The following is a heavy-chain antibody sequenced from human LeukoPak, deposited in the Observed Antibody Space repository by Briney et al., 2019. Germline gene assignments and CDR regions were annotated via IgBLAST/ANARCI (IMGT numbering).Heavy chain of an antibody. D-gene: IGHD3-22*01. CDR3: ARGSSGPEVY. V-gene: IGHV1-2*02. CDR2: VNPNSGDT. J-gene: IGHJ4*02. Sequence: ASVTVSCKASGYTFTGYYLHWVRQAPGQGLEWMGCVNPNSGDTNYAQKFQGRVTMTRDTSISTAYMELSRLRSDDTAVYYCARGSSGPEVYWGQGTLVTVSS. CDR1: GYTFTGYY.